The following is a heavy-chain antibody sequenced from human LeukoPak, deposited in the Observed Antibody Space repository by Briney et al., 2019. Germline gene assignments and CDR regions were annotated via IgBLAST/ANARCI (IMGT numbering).Heavy chain of an antibody. CDR3: ASGAKADFWSGYYDWDYYYYMDV. J-gene: IGHJ6*03. Sequence: SETLSLTCTVSGGSISSYYWSWIRQPPGKGLEWIGYIYYSGSTNYNPSLKSRVTISVDTSKNQFSLKLSSVTAADTAVYYCASGAKADFWSGYYDWDYYYYMDVWGKGTTVTVSS. CDR2: IYYSGST. D-gene: IGHD3-3*01. CDR1: GGSISSYY. V-gene: IGHV4-59*01.